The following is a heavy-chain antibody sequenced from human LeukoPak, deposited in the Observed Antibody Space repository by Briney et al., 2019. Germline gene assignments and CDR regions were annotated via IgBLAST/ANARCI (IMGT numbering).Heavy chain of an antibody. CDR2: TYYRSKWYN. D-gene: IGHD3-22*01. Sequence: SQTLSLTCAISGDSVSSNSAAWNWIRQSPSRGLEWLGRTYYRSKWYNDYAVSVKSRITINPDTSKNQFSLQLNSVTPEDTAVYYCARDSGYYDSSGYYFDYWGQGTLVTVSS. CDR1: GDSVSSNSAA. V-gene: IGHV6-1*01. J-gene: IGHJ4*02. CDR3: ARDSGYYDSSGYYFDY.